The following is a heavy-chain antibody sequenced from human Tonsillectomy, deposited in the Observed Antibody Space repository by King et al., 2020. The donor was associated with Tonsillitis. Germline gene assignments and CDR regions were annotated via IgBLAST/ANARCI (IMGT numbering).Heavy chain of an antibody. CDR3: AKDPQYSAYYVMDV. D-gene: IGHD2-15*01. J-gene: IGHJ6*02. V-gene: IGHV3-30*02. Sequence: VQLVESGGGVVQPGGSLRLSCAASGFTFSVYGMHWVRQAPGKGLEWVACIRYDGSNKYYADSVKGRFTISRDNSKDTLYLQMNSLRAEDTAVYYCAKDPQYSAYYVMDVWGQGTTVTVSS. CDR2: IRYDGSNK. CDR1: GFTFSVYG.